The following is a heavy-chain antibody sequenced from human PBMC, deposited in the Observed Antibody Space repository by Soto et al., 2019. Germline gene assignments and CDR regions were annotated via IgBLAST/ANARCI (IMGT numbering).Heavy chain of an antibody. V-gene: IGHV3-23*01. CDR1: GFTFSSYA. CDR2: ISGGVSGGGGSA. Sequence: PGGSLRLSCAASGFTFSSYAMSWVRQAPGKGLEWVSTISGGVSGGGGSAYYADSVKGRFTISRDNSKNTLYVQMNSLRAEDTAVYYCAKHLSTVTHIYYFDYWGQGTLVTVSS. D-gene: IGHD4-17*01. J-gene: IGHJ4*02. CDR3: AKHLSTVTHIYYFDY.